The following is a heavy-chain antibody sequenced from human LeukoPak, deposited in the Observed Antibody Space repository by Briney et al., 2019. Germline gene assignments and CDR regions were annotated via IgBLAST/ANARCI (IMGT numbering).Heavy chain of an antibody. J-gene: IGHJ4*02. CDR1: GFTFSSHA. CDR2: ISYDGSNK. Sequence: GRSLRLSCAASGFTFSSHAMYWVRQAPGKGLEWVAVISYDGSNKYYADSVKGRFTISRDNSKNTLYLQMNSLRAEDTAVYYCAKDFGDGYSFWGQGTLVTVSS. D-gene: IGHD5-24*01. CDR3: AKDFGDGYSF. V-gene: IGHV3-30*01.